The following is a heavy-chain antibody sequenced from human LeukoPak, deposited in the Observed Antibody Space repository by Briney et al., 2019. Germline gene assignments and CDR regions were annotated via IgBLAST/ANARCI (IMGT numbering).Heavy chain of an antibody. CDR3: AREPTSYYYDSSGYYGWLDAFDI. Sequence: PSETLSLTCTVSGGSISSSSYYWGWIRQPPGKGLEWIGSIYYSGSTYYNPSLKSRVTISVDTSKNQFSLKLSSVTAADTAVYYCAREPTSYYYDSSGYYGWLDAFDIWGQGTMVTVSS. D-gene: IGHD3-22*01. V-gene: IGHV4-39*07. J-gene: IGHJ3*02. CDR1: GGSISSSSYY. CDR2: IYYSGST.